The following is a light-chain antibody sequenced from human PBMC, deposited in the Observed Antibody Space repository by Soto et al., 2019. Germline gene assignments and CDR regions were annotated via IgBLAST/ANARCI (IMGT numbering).Light chain of an antibody. CDR3: KKYNNWPPYT. V-gene: IGKV3-15*01. CDR1: QSVSSN. J-gene: IGKJ1*01. CDR2: GAS. Sequence: EIVMTQSPATLSVSPGERATLSCRASQSVSSNLAWYQQKPGQAPRLLIYGASNRATGIPDRFSGSGSGTEFTLTISRLQSEDFAVYYCKKYNNWPPYTFGQGTKVDIK.